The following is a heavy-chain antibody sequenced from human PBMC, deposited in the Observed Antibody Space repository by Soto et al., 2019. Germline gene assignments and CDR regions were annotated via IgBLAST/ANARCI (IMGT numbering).Heavy chain of an antibody. CDR2: IFHSGNA. J-gene: IGHJ4*02. V-gene: IGHV4-59*01. Sequence: PSETLSLTFTVSGGSIRNVYWSWIRQPPGKGLEWIGFIFHSGNAKYNPSPKSRVTMSVDTSKNQFSLSLDSVTAADTAVYFCARAHAPTLPFDYWGQGTLVTVSS. D-gene: IGHD2-15*01. CDR3: ARAHAPTLPFDY. CDR1: GGSIRNVY.